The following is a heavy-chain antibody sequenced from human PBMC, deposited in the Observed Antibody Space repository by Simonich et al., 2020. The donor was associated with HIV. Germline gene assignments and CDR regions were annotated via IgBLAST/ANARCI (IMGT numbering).Heavy chain of an antibody. J-gene: IGHJ1*01. D-gene: IGHD2-8*01. V-gene: IGHV3-53*04. CDR2: IYSGGAK. Sequence: EVQLVESGGGLVQPGGSLRLSCAASGFTVSSNYMSWVRQAPGKGLGWGAVIYSGGAKYYADSVKGRFTISRHISKNTLWLQRSNLRAEDTAVYYCASERHVRDGFQHWGQGTLVTVSS. CDR1: GFTVSSNY. CDR3: ASERHVRDGFQH.